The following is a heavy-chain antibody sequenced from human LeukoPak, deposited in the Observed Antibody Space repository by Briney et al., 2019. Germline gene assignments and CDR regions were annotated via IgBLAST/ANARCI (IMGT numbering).Heavy chain of an antibody. J-gene: IGHJ4*02. CDR3: ARAWYYDFWSGYSKGFDY. CDR1: GGSISSGDYY. D-gene: IGHD3-3*01. V-gene: IGHV4-30-4*08. CDR2: IYYSGST. Sequence: TLSLTCTVSGGSISSGDYYWSWIRQPPGKGLEWIGYIYYSGSTYYNPSLKSRVTISVDTSKNQFSLKLSSVTAADTAVYYCARAWYYDFWSGYSKGFDYWGQGTLVTVSS.